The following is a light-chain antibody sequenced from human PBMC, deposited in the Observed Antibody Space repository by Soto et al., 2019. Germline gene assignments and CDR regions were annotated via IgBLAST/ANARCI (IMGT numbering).Light chain of an antibody. Sequence: IVLTQSPATLSLSPGERATLSCRASQSISSNYLAWYQQKPGQAPRLLIYGASSRATGIPDRFSGSGSGTDFTLTISRLEPEDFAVYYCQQYSRSPITFGQGTRLEIK. CDR1: QSISSNY. V-gene: IGKV3-20*01. CDR2: GAS. CDR3: QQYSRSPIT. J-gene: IGKJ5*01.